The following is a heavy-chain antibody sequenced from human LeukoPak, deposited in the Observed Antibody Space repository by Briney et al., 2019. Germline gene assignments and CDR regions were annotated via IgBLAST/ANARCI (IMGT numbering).Heavy chain of an antibody. Sequence: GGSLRLSCTASGFPFSSYGMHWVRQAPGKGLVWVTVIWPDGSLKYYADSVKGRFTISRDNAKNSLYSQMNSLRDEDTAVYYCARDNWVAIPGLYDPWGQGTLVTVSS. CDR3: ARDNWVAIPGLYDP. D-gene: IGHD2-21*01. CDR2: IWPDGSLK. V-gene: IGHV3-33*01. CDR1: GFPFSSYG. J-gene: IGHJ5*02.